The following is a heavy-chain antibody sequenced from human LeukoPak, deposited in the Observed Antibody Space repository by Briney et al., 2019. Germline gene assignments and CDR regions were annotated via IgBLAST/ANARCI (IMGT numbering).Heavy chain of an antibody. V-gene: IGHV1-18*01. CDR2: ISVSSGTT. CDR1: GYSFSDYG. Sequence: ASVKVSCKASGYSFSDYGVTWVRQAPGQGLEWMGWISVSSGTTTYAENFQGRVTLTTDASRTTAYMEVTSLTSDDTAVYYCARDVSRGYMDYWGHGTLVTVAS. J-gene: IGHJ4*01. CDR3: ARDVSRGYMDY.